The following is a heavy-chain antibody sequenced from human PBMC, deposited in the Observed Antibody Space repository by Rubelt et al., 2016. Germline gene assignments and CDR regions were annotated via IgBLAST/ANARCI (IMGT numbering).Heavy chain of an antibody. D-gene: IGHD4-23*01. Sequence: GFTFSSYDMHWVRQAPGKGLEWVALISYDGSNKYYADSVKGRFTISRDKSKNTLYLQMNSLRAEDTAVYYCARDVGGNSVLYYFDYWGQGTLVTVSS. CDR2: ISYDGSNK. CDR3: ARDVGGNSVLYYFDY. J-gene: IGHJ4*02. CDR1: GFTFSSYD. V-gene: IGHV3-30*03.